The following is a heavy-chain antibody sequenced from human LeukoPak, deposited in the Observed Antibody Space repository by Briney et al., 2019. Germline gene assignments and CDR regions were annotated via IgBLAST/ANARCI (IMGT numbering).Heavy chain of an antibody. CDR3: ARDRSSSSLDAFDI. D-gene: IGHD6-6*01. CDR2: IIPILGIA. Sequence: ASVKVSCKASGGTFSSYTISWVRQAPGQGPEWMGRIIPILGIANYAQKFQGRVTITADKSTSTAYMELSSLRSEDTAVYYCARDRSSSSLDAFDIWGQGTMVTVSS. CDR1: GGTFSSYT. V-gene: IGHV1-69*04. J-gene: IGHJ3*02.